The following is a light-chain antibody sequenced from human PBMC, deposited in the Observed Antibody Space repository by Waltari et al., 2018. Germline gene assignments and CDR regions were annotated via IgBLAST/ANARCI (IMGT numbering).Light chain of an antibody. CDR2: KVS. CDR3: MQGTHWRWT. J-gene: IGKJ1*01. Sequence: VLTQSPATLSLSPGERATLSCRASQSVSSYLAWFHQRPGQSPRRLIYKVSNRDSGVPDRFSGSGSGTDFTLKISRVEAEDVGIYYCMQGTHWRWTFGQGTKVEIK. CDR1: QSVSSY. V-gene: IGKV2-30*01.